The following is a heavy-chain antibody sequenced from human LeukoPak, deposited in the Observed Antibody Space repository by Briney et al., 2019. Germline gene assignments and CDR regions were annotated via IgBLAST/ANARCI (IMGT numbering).Heavy chain of an antibody. CDR2: INHSGST. D-gene: IGHD6-13*01. CDR3: ARVLGIAAAQRYYYYYYMDV. Sequence: SETLSLTCAVYGGSFSGYYWSWIRQPPGKGLEWTGEINHSGSTNYNPSLKSRVTISVDTSKNQFSLKLSSVTAADTAVYYCARVLGIAAAQRYYYYYYMDVWGKGTTVTISS. J-gene: IGHJ6*03. V-gene: IGHV4-34*01. CDR1: GGSFSGYY.